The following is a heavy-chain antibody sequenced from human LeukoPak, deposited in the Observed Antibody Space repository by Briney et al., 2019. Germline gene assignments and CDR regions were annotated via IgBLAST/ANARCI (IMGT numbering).Heavy chain of an antibody. CDR1: GFTFSGSA. CDR2: IRSKANNYAT. Sequence: PGGSLRLSCAASGFTFSGSAMHWVRQASGKGLEWVGRIRSKANNYATAYSASVKGRFTISRDDSKNTAYLQMDSLKTEDTAVYYCTSSSGGYTSGWYPPDYFDYWGQGTLVTVSS. V-gene: IGHV3-73*01. J-gene: IGHJ4*02. CDR3: TSSSGGYTSGWYPPDYFDY. D-gene: IGHD6-19*01.